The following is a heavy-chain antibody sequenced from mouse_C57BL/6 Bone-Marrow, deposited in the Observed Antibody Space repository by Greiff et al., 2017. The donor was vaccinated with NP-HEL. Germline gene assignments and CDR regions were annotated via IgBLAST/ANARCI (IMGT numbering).Heavy chain of an antibody. CDR1: GFTFSDFY. D-gene: IGHD2-3*01. J-gene: IGHJ3*01. Sequence: EVQLVESGGGLVQSGRSLRLSCATSGFTFSDFYMEWVRQAPGKGLEWIAASRNKANDYTTEYSASVKGRFIVSRDTSQSILYLQMNALRAEDTAIYYCARDAIYDGYPSWFAYWGQGTLVTVSA. V-gene: IGHV7-1*01. CDR2: SRNKANDYTT. CDR3: ARDAIYDGYPSWFAY.